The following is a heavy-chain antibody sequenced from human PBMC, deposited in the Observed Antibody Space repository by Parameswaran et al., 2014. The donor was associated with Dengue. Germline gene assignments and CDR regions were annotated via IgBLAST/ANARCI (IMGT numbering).Heavy chain of an antibody. Sequence: RWIRQPPGKGLEWIGYIYYSGSTYYNPSLKSRVTISVDTSKNQFSLKLSSVTAADTAVYYCARDRDGYMDDIWGQGTMVTVSS. D-gene: IGHD5-24*01. J-gene: IGHJ3*02. V-gene: IGHV4-31*02. CDR3: ARDRDGYMDDI. CDR2: IYYSGST.